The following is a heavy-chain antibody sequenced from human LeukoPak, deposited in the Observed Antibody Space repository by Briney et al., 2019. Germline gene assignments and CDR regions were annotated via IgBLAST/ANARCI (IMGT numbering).Heavy chain of an antibody. Sequence: SETLSLTCTVSGGSISSSSYYWSWIRQPAGKGLEWIGRIYTSGSTNYNPSLKSRVTMSVDTSKNQFSLKLSSVTAADTAVYYCARGEGYCSGGSCYNRFDPWGQGTLVTVSS. V-gene: IGHV4-61*02. CDR1: GGSISSSSYY. J-gene: IGHJ5*02. CDR2: IYTSGST. CDR3: ARGEGYCSGGSCYNRFDP. D-gene: IGHD2-15*01.